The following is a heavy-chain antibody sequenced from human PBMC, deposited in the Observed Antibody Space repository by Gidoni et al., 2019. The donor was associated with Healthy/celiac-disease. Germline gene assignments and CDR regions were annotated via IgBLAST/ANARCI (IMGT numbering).Heavy chain of an antibody. J-gene: IGHJ6*02. D-gene: IGHD2-2*01. CDR3: ARDEVVVVPAAVYYYYYYGMDV. Sequence: EVQLVESGGGLVQPGGSLRLSCAASGFPFSSYWMHWVRQAPGKGLVWVSRINSDGSSTSYADSVKGRFTISRDNAKNTLYLQMNSLRAEDTAVYYCARDEVVVVPAAVYYYYYYGMDVWGQGTTVTVSS. V-gene: IGHV3-74*01. CDR2: INSDGSST. CDR1: GFPFSSYW.